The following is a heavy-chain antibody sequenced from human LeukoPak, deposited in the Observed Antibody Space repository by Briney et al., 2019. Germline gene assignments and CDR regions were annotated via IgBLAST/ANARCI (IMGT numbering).Heavy chain of an antibody. CDR1: GYAFTSYG. D-gene: IGHD5-12*01. CDR2: ISTYNGNT. V-gene: IGHV1-18*01. J-gene: IGHJ6*03. CDR3: ARGGNIVANYYYYMDV. Sequence: ASVKVSCKASGYAFTSYGLSWLRQAPGQGLEWMGWISTYNGNTKYGQMLQGRVTMTTDTSTSTAYMELRSLRSDDTAVYYCARGGNIVANYYYYMDVWGKGTTVTVSS.